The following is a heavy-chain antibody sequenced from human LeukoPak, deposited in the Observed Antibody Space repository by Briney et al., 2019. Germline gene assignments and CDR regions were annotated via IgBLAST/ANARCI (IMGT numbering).Heavy chain of an antibody. CDR3: ARGPRKFLQLWPETRNYFDY. Sequence: PSETLSLTCTVSGYSISSGYYWGWIRQPPGKGLEWIGSIYHSGSTYYNPSLKSRVTISVDTSKNQFSLKLSSVTAADTAVYYCARGPRKFLQLWPETRNYFDYWGQGTLVTVSS. CDR2: IYHSGST. J-gene: IGHJ4*01. V-gene: IGHV4-38-2*02. CDR1: GYSISSGYY. D-gene: IGHD5-18*01.